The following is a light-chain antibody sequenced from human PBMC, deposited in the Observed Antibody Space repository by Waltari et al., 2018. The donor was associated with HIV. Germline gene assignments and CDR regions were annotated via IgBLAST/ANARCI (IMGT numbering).Light chain of an antibody. Sequence: QSVLTQPPSVSGAPGQRVTISCTGGRSNIGADYGVHGHQQIPGTAPKLLISGNKNRPSGVPDRFSASKSGASASLAITGLQAEDEADYFCQSYDRSLSASVVFGGGTKLTVL. J-gene: IGLJ2*01. CDR1: RSNIGADYG. CDR2: GNK. V-gene: IGLV1-40*01. CDR3: QSYDRSLSASVV.